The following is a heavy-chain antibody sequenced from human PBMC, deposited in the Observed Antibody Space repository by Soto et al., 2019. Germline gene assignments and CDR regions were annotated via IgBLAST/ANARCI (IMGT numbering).Heavy chain of an antibody. CDR2: INDSGIN. CDR1: GGSFSGYY. J-gene: IGHJ6*02. Sequence: LSLTCSVYGGSFSGYYWSWIRQPPGKGLEWIGEINDSGINNYNPSLKSRVTMSVDTSKNQLSLKLNSVTAADTAVYYCARVTRGDYLLTFSLRGMDVWGQGTTVTVSS. D-gene: IGHD4-17*01. V-gene: IGHV4-34*01. CDR3: ARVTRGDYLLTFSLRGMDV.